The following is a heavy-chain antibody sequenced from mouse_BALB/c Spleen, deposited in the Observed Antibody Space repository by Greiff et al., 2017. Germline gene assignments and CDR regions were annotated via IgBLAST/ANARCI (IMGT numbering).Heavy chain of an antibody. CDR3: ARSRGPYAMDY. D-gene: IGHD3-3*01. V-gene: IGHV1S137*01. CDR1: GYTFTDYA. J-gene: IGHJ4*01. CDR2: ISTYYGDA. Sequence: QVQLKESGAELVRPGVSVKISCKGSGYTFTDYAMHWVKQSHAKSLEWIGVISTYYGDASYNQKFKGKATMTVDKSSSTAYMELARLTSEDSAIYYCARSRGPYAMDYWGQGTSVTVSS.